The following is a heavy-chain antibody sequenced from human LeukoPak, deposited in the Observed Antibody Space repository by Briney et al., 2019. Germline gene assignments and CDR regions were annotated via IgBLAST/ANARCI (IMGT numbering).Heavy chain of an antibody. D-gene: IGHD3-10*01. Sequence: GGSLRLSCTASGFTFSSYGMHWVRQAPGKGLEWVAFIRYDGSNKYYADSVKGRFTISRDNSKNTLYLQMNSLRAEDTAVYYCAKEEYGSGSYLFDYWGQGTLVTVSS. CDR1: GFTFSSYG. CDR3: AKEEYGSGSYLFDY. V-gene: IGHV3-30*02. CDR2: IRYDGSNK. J-gene: IGHJ4*02.